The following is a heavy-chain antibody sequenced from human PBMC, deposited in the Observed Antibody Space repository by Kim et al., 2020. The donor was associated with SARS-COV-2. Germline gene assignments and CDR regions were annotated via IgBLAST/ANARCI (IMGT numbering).Heavy chain of an antibody. J-gene: IGHJ2*01. Sequence: ADSVKRRFTISRDNSKDSLYLQMNSLRTEDTALYYCAKVATVVTNWYFDLWGRGTLVTVSS. CDR3: AKVATVVTNWYFDL. D-gene: IGHD4-17*01. V-gene: IGHV3-43*01.